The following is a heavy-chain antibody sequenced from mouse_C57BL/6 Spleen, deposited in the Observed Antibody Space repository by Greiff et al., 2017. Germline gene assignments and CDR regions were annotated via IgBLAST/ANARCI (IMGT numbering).Heavy chain of an antibody. D-gene: IGHD1-1*01. CDR1: GFTFSSYG. J-gene: IGHJ4*01. Sequence: EVKLVESGGDLVKPGGSLTLSCAASGFTFSSYGMSWVRQTPDKRLEWVATISSGGSYTYSPDSVKGRFTISRDNAKNTLYLQMSSLKSEDTAMYDCARQTTVVAGEAMDYWGQGTSVTVSS. CDR3: ARQTTVVAGEAMDY. V-gene: IGHV5-6*01. CDR2: ISSGGSYT.